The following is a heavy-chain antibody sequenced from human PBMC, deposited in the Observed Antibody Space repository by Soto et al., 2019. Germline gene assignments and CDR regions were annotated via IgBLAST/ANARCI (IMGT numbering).Heavy chain of an antibody. CDR3: ARDATIRSYFDY. D-gene: IGHD3-10*01. Sequence: VAVISYDGSNKYYADSVKGRFTISRDNSKNTLYLQTNSLRAEDTAVYYCARDATIRSYFDYWGQGTLVTVSS. V-gene: IGHV3-30-3*01. CDR2: ISYDGSNK. J-gene: IGHJ4*02.